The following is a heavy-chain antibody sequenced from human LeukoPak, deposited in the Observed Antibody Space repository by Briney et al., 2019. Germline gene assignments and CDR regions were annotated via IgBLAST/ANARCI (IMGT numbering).Heavy chain of an antibody. V-gene: IGHV3-33*01. Sequence: PGGSLRLSCAASGFAFNTYAMHWVRQAPGQGLEWVALIWHDGSHKFYSNSVRGQFTISRDNSKNTVSLQMNNLRPEDTAVYYCGRKIFGSGSYPDFWGQGTLVTVSS. CDR2: IWHDGSHK. J-gene: IGHJ4*02. D-gene: IGHD3-10*01. CDR1: GFAFNTYA. CDR3: GRKIFGSGSYPDF.